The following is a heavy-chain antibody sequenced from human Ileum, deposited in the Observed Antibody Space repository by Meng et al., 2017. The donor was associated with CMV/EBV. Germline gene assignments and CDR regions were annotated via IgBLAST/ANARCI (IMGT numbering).Heavy chain of an antibody. CDR1: GDSVSSIGAI. D-gene: IGHD6-13*01. Sequence: QVQFQHSGPGLVKPSQTLSLTCAISGDSVSSIGAIRNWIRQSPSRGLEWLGKTYYRSKWYNDYAPSVKSRITVKPDTSKNQFSLQLNSVTPEDTAVYYCARENGYEWYFDFWGRGTLVTVSS. J-gene: IGHJ2*01. CDR3: ARENGYEWYFDF. CDR2: TYYRSKWYN. V-gene: IGHV6-1*01.